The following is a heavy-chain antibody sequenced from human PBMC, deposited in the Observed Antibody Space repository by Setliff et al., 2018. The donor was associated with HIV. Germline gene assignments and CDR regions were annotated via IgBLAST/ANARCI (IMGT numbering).Heavy chain of an antibody. CDR1: GGSISSHY. CDR3: ARAITMIVVVTSNWFDP. CDR2: IYYSGST. D-gene: IGHD3-22*01. Sequence: ASETLSLTCTVSGGSISSHYWSWIRQPPGKGLEWIGSIYYSGSTNYNPSLKSRVTISVDTSKNQFSLKLSSVTAADTAVYYCARAITMIVVVTSNWFDPWGQGTLVTV. J-gene: IGHJ5*02. V-gene: IGHV4-59*11.